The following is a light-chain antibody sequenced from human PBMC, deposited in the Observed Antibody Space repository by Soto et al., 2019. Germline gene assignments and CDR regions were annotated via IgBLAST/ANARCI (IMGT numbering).Light chain of an antibody. CDR1: SSSIGAGYD. Sequence: QSVLTQPPSVSGAPGHRVTISCTGSSSSIGAGYDVHWYHQLPGAAPKLLVSGNNNRPSGVPDRFSASKSGTSASLAITGLQTEEEAQYYCQSYDSRLTAYVFGTGTKVTVL. V-gene: IGLV1-40*01. CDR3: QSYDSRLTAYV. CDR2: GNN. J-gene: IGLJ1*01.